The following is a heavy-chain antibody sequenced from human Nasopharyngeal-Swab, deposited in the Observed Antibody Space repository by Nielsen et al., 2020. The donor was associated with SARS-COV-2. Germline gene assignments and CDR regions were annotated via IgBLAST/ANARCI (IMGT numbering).Heavy chain of an antibody. Sequence: SETLSLPCAVYGASFRRYYLSWICPPPGKWLEWIGEINHSGSTNYHPSLKSRVTIPVDTSKNQFSLKLSSVTAADTAVYYCARRGAGIRGDYARGAFDIWGQGTMVTVSS. D-gene: IGHD4-17*01. CDR3: ARRGAGIRGDYARGAFDI. J-gene: IGHJ3*02. CDR2: INHSGST. V-gene: IGHV4-34*01. CDR1: GASFRRYY.